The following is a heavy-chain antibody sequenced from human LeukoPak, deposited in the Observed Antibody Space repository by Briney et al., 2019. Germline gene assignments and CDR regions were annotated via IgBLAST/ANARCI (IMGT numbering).Heavy chain of an antibody. CDR3: TREASSRYFDF. Sequence: SVKVSCKASGYTLARYVINWVRQTTGRGREWMGWMNPNSGRTGYAQKFRDRISITRHTSISTAYMELSSLTSEDTGVYYYTREASSRYFDFWGQGTLVTVSS. J-gene: IGHJ4*02. V-gene: IGHV1-8*01. CDR2: MNPNSGRT. CDR1: GYTLARYV.